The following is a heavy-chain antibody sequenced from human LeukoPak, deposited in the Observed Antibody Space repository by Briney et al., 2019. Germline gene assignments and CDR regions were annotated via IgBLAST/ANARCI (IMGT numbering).Heavy chain of an antibody. CDR3: ARYSSGWFNYFDY. CDR2: ISSSSSYI. D-gene: IGHD6-19*01. Sequence: GGSLRLSCAASGFTFSSYSMNWVRQAPGKGLEWVSSISSSSSYIYYADSVKGRFTISRDNAKNSLYLQMNSLRAEDTAVYYCARYSSGWFNYFDYWGQGTLVTVSS. CDR1: GFTFSSYS. J-gene: IGHJ4*02. V-gene: IGHV3-21*01.